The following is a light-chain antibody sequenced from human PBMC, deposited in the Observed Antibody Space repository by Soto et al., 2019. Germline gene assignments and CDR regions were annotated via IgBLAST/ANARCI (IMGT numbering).Light chain of an antibody. CDR2: AAS. J-gene: IGKJ4*01. CDR1: QTVTSNF. CDR3: RQYGRSLGFA. Sequence: VLTQSPFTLSFSPVYISSLSFSASQTVTSNFLAWYQEKPGQAPRLLIYAASSRATGIPDRFSGSGSGTDFTLTISRLEPEDFAVYYCRQYGRSLGFAFGGGTKVDIK. V-gene: IGKV3-20*01.